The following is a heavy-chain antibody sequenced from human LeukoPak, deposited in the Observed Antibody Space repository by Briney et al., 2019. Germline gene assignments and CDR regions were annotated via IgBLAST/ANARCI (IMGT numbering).Heavy chain of an antibody. D-gene: IGHD6-19*01. Sequence: ASVNVSCKASGYTFTSYYMHWVRQAPGQGLEWMGIINPSGGSTSYAQKFQGRVTMTRDTSTSTVYMELRRLRSEDTAVYYCARESYSSARGNYYGMDVWGQGTTVTIS. CDR1: GYTFTSYY. CDR3: ARESYSSARGNYYGMDV. J-gene: IGHJ6*02. CDR2: INPSGGST. V-gene: IGHV1-46*01.